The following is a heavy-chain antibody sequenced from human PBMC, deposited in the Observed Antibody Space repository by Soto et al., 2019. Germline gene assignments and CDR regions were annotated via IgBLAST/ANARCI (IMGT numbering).Heavy chain of an antibody. CDR3: ARGLEMATLYHYIAFDF. J-gene: IGHJ4*02. Sequence: GGSLRLSCAASGFTFSSYEMNWVRQAPGKGLEWVSYISSSGSTIYYADSVKGRFTIFRDNAKNSLYLQMNSLRAEDTAVYYCARGLEMATLYHYIAFDFWGPGTLVTVSS. D-gene: IGHD5-12*01. CDR1: GFTFSSYE. V-gene: IGHV3-48*03. CDR2: ISSSGSTI.